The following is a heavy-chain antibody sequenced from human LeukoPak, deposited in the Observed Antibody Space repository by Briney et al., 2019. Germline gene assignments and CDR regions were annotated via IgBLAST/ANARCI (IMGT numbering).Heavy chain of an antibody. V-gene: IGHV3-21*01. J-gene: IGHJ6*03. Sequence: GGSLRLSCAASGFTFSSYSMNWVRQAPGKGLEWVSSISSSSSYIYYADSVKGRFTISRDNAKNSLYLQMNSLRAEDTAVYYCARDSVRDGYNYYYYYYMDVWGKGTTVTVSS. D-gene: IGHD5-24*01. CDR1: GFTFSSYS. CDR2: ISSSSSYI. CDR3: ARDSVRDGYNYYYYYYMDV.